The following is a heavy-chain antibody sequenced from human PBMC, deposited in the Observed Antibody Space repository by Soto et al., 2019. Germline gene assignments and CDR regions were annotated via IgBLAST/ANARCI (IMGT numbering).Heavy chain of an antibody. CDR3: ARVERGTATTVVDAFDI. J-gene: IGHJ3*02. CDR2: MSHSGGT. Sequence: QVQLQQWGAGLLKPSETLSLTCAVYGGFVSSGSYYWSWIRQPPEKGLEWVGEMSHSGGTHFNPSRKRGVIISVDTSKNQFSLKMSSVTAADTALYYCARVERGTATTVVDAFDIWCQGTMVTVSS. CDR1: GGFVSSGSYY. D-gene: IGHD1-1*01. V-gene: IGHV4-34*01.